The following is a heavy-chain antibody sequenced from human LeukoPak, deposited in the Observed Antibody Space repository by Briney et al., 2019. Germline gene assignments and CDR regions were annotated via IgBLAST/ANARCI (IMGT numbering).Heavy chain of an antibody. CDR1: GWSISGYY. D-gene: IGHD3-9*01. CDR2: IHYTGST. CDR3: ARGNILSGYCFDF. V-gene: IGHV4-34*01. Sequence: SETLSLTCAVYGWSISGYYWSWIRQPPGKGLEWVGEIHYTGSTSYNPSLKSRATISIDTSKNQLSLKLSSVTAADTAVYYCARGNILSGYCFDFWGKGALVTVSS. J-gene: IGHJ4*02.